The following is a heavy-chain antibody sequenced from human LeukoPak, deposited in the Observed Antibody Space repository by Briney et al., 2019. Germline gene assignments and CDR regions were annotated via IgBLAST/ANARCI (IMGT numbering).Heavy chain of an antibody. CDR1: GFTFSNYA. V-gene: IGHV3-23*01. CDR2: ISANGAGT. Sequence: PGGSLRLSCAASGFTFSNYAMRWLRQAPGKGLEWVSSISANGAGTYYAHSVKGRFTISRDNSKNTVYLQMNSLRAEDTAVYYCAKDSGNSGWYVDNWGQGTLVTVSS. CDR3: AKDSGNSGWYVDN. J-gene: IGHJ4*02. D-gene: IGHD6-19*01.